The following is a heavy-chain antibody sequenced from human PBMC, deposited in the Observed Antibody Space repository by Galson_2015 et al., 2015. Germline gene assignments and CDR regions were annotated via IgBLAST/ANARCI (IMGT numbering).Heavy chain of an antibody. D-gene: IGHD2-2*01. CDR1: GFTFGDYA. CDR3: TRYCSSTSCYRAPIWI. CDR2: IRSKAYGGTT. V-gene: IGHV3-49*03. Sequence: SLRLSCAASGFTFGDYAMSWFRQAPGKGLEWVGFIRSKAYGGTTEYAASVKGRFTISRDDSKSIAYLQMNSLKTEDTAVYYCTRYCSSTSCYRAPIWIWGQGTMVTVSS. J-gene: IGHJ3*02.